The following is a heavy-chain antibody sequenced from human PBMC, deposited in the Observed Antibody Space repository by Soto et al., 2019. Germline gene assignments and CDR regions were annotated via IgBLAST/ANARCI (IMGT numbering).Heavy chain of an antibody. V-gene: IGHV6-1*01. J-gene: IGHJ5*02. D-gene: IGHD6-19*01. CDR2: TYYRSKWYN. CDR3: ARAPREEWLVRNWFDP. CDR1: GDSVSSNSAA. Sequence: SQTLSLTCAISGDSVSSNSAAWNWVRQSPSRGLEWLGRTYYRSKWYNDYAVSVKSRITINPDTSKNQFSLQLNSVTPEDTAVYYCARAPREEWLVRNWFDPWGQGTLVTVSS.